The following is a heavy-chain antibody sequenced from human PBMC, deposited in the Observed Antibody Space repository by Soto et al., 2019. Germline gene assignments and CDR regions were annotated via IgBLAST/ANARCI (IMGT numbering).Heavy chain of an antibody. CDR2: IKQDGSEK. J-gene: IGHJ6*02. Sequence: PGGSLRLSCAASGFTFSSYWMSWVRQAPGKGLEWVANIKQDGSEKYYVDSVKGRFTISRDNAKNSLYLQMNSLRAEDTAVYYCAREGSGWLNYYGMDVWGQGTKVTVSS. CDR1: GFTFSSYW. CDR3: AREGSGWLNYYGMDV. V-gene: IGHV3-7*01. D-gene: IGHD6-19*01.